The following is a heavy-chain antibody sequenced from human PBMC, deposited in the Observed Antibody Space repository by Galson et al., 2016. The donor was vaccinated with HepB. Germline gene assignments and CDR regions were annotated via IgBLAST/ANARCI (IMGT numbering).Heavy chain of an antibody. V-gene: IGHV4-34*01. Sequence: SETLSLTCTVNGGSFRSYVWSWIRQAPGKGLEWIGETNDGGSVNYNPSTKNRVIITIVKSRNHFSLKLSSVTAADTAIYYCARSHYSSGWYSGWFDSWGQGTLVTVSS. D-gene: IGHD6-19*01. CDR2: TNDGGSV. CDR1: GGSFRSYV. CDR3: ARSHYSSGWYSGWFDS. J-gene: IGHJ5*01.